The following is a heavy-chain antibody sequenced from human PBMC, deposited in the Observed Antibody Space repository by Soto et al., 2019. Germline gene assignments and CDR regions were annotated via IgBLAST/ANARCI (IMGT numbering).Heavy chain of an antibody. J-gene: IGHJ4*02. CDR3: ATMAGTYPY. Sequence: LRLSCAASGFAFNRFPMHWVRQAPGKGLVWVSRIDPDGSDTTYADSVKGRFSISRDNTKNIVYLQMRSLRAEDTALYYCATMAGTYPYWGQGTLVTVSS. V-gene: IGHV3-74*01. CDR1: GFAFNRFP. CDR2: IDPDGSDT. D-gene: IGHD1-26*01.